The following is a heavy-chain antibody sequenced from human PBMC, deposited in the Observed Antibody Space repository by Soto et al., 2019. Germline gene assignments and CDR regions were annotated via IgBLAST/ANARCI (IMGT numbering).Heavy chain of an antibody. D-gene: IGHD2-15*01. CDR1: GYTFTSYA. J-gene: IGHJ6*02. Sequence: QVQLVQSGAEVKKPGASVKVSCKASGYTFTSYAMNWVRQAPGQRLEWMGWINAGNGNTKYSQKFQGRVTITRDTSASTVYMELSSLRSEDTAVYYCGRDPSFTGMDDWGQGTTVTVSS. V-gene: IGHV1-3*01. CDR2: INAGNGNT. CDR3: GRDPSFTGMDD.